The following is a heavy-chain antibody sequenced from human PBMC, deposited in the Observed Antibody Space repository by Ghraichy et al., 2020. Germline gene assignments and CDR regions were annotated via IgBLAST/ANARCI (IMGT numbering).Heavy chain of an antibody. CDR2: MNPNSGNT. Sequence: ASVKVSCKASGYTFTSYDINWVRQATGQGLEWMGWMNPNSGNTGYAQKFQGRVTMTRNTSISTAYMELSSLRSEDTAVYYCARVYCSSTSCHYYYYGMDVWGQGTTVTVSS. D-gene: IGHD2-2*01. V-gene: IGHV1-8*01. J-gene: IGHJ6*02. CDR3: ARVYCSSTSCHYYYYGMDV. CDR1: GYTFTSYD.